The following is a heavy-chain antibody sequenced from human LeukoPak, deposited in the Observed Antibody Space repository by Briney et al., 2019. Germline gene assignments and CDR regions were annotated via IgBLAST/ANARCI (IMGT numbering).Heavy chain of an antibody. J-gene: IGHJ2*01. V-gene: IGHV3-23*01. CDR1: GFTFSSYA. Sequence: PGGSLRLSCAASGFTFSSYAMSWVRQAPGKGLEWVSAISGSGGSTYYADSVKGRFTISRDNSKNTLYLQMNSLRAEDTAVYYCANAPINHSSGWYGVGWYFDLWGRGTLVTVSS. D-gene: IGHD6-19*01. CDR3: ANAPINHSSGWYGVGWYFDL. CDR2: ISGSGGST.